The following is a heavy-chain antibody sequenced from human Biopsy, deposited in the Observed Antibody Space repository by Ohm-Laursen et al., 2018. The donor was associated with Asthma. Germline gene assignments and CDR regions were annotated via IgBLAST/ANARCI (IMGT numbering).Heavy chain of an antibody. Sequence: ESSVKVSCNISGYSLTDLPMHWVRQAPGQGLEWMGGHDHEEGGTVNTRRFQGRVTMTEDTSTDTAYMELSSLSSDDTAVYYCASDFPKDYVRYNFQFWGQGTLVTVSS. V-gene: IGHV1-24*01. D-gene: IGHD4-17*01. CDR3: ASDFPKDYVRYNFQF. J-gene: IGHJ4*02. CDR1: GYSLTDLP. CDR2: HDHEEGGT.